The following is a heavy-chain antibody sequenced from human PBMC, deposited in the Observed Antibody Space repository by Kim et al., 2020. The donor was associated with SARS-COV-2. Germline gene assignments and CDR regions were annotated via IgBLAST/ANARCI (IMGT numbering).Heavy chain of an antibody. CDR1: GGTFSSYT. CDR2: IIPIRGIA. J-gene: IGHJ5*02. D-gene: IGHD6-13*01. V-gene: IGHV1-69*04. CDR3: ARDLSSFGRGRYNWYDP. Sequence: SVKVSCKASGGTFSSYTISWGRQAAGQGLEWVGRIIPIRGIANYAQKFQGRVTITADKSTSTGFMELSSRRSEDTAVYYCARDLSSFGRGRYNWYDPWGQGTHGTVSS.